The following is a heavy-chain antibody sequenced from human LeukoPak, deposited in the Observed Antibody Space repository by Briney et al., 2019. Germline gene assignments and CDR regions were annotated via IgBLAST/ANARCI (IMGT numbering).Heavy chain of an antibody. CDR2: ISYDGSNK. V-gene: IGHV3-30*04. CDR3: AKVMSGGSYYGYFDY. CDR1: GFTFSSYA. D-gene: IGHD1-26*01. J-gene: IGHJ4*02. Sequence: GRSLRLSCAASGFTFSSYAMHWVRQAPGKGLEWVAVISYDGSNKYYADSVKGRFTISRDNSKNTLYLQMNSLRAEDTAVYYCAKVMSGGSYYGYFDYWGQGTLVTVSS.